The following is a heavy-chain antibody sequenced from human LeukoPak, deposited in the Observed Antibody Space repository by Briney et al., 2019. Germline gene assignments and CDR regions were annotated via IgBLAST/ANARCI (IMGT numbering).Heavy chain of an antibody. CDR2: LFTSGNT. CDR3: AGSVVRGVIDY. J-gene: IGHJ4*02. D-gene: IGHD3-10*01. Sequence: PSQTLSLTCTVSGGSISSDSYSWSWLRQPAGQELEFIGRLFTSGNTNYNPSLKSRVTISLDTSKNQFSLMLRSVTAADTAVYYCAGSVVRGVIDYWGQGTLVTVSS. CDR1: GGSISSDSYS. V-gene: IGHV4-61*02.